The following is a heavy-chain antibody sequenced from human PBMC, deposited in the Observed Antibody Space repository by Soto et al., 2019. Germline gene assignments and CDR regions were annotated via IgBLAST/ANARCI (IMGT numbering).Heavy chain of an antibody. D-gene: IGHD7-27*01. Sequence: PSETLSLTCTVSGGSISSTSYYWVWIRQPPGKGLEWIGSFYYSGSTYYNPSLKSRVSISVDTSENQFSLKLSSVTAADTAVYYCARRWGRTFDDWGQGTRVTVSS. V-gene: IGHV4-39*01. CDR2: FYYSGST. CDR3: ARRWGRTFDD. J-gene: IGHJ4*02. CDR1: GGSISSTSYY.